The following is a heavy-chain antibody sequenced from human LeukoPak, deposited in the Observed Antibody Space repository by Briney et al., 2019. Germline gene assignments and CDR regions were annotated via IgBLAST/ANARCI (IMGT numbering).Heavy chain of an antibody. CDR2: IWYDGSNK. J-gene: IGHJ6*02. CDR1: GFTFSSYG. Sequence: GGSLRLSCAASGFTFSSYGMHWVRQAPGKGLEWVAVIWYDGSNKYYADSVKGRFTISRDNSKNTLYLQMNSLRAEDTAVYYCARGQYYYYYGMDVWGQGTTVTVSS. CDR3: ARGQYYYYYGMDV. V-gene: IGHV3-33*08.